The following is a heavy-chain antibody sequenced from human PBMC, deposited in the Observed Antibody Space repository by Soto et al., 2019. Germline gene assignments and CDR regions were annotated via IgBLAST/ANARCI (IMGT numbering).Heavy chain of an antibody. D-gene: IGHD2-15*01. Sequence: QVQLVQSGAEVKKPGASVKVSCKASGYTFTSYGISWVRQAPGQGLEWMGWINGYNGNTNYAQKVQGRVTMTTDRSTSTAYMELRSRRSDDTAVYYCAKLYCSGGSCYGWFDTWGQGTLVTVSS. CDR2: INGYNGNT. J-gene: IGHJ5*02. CDR1: GYTFTSYG. CDR3: AKLYCSGGSCYGWFDT. V-gene: IGHV1-18*01.